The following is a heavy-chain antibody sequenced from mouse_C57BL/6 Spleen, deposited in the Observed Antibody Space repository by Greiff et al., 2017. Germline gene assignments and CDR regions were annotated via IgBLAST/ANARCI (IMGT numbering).Heavy chain of an antibody. V-gene: IGHV1-80*01. D-gene: IGHD2-3*01. CDR1: GYAFSSYW. CDR2: IYPGDGDT. J-gene: IGHJ3*01. CDR3: ASGGYDGYPLAY. Sequence: QVQLKESGAELVKPGASVKISCKASGYAFSSYWMNWVKQRPGKGLEWIGQIYPGDGDTNYNGKFKGKATLTADKSSSTAYMQLSSLTSEDSAVYFCASGGYDGYPLAYWGQGTLVTVSA.